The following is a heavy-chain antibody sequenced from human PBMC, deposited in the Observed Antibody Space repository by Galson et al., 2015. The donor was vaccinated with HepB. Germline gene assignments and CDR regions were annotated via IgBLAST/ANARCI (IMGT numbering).Heavy chain of an antibody. D-gene: IGHD3-10*01. CDR1: GFTFSSYA. V-gene: IGHV1-69*04. CDR2: IIPILGIA. J-gene: IGHJ2*01. CDR3: ARDGVDTMVRGVIISPYWYFDL. Sequence: SCAASGFTFSSYAISWVRQAPGQGLEWMGRIIPILGIANYAQKFQGRVTITADKSTSTAYMELSSLRSEDTAVYYCARDGVDTMVRGVIISPYWYFDLWGRGTLVTVSS.